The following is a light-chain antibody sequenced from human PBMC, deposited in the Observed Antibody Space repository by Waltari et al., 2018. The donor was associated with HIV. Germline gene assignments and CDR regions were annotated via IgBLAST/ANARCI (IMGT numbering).Light chain of an antibody. CDR3: TSYVSSASPE. CDR1: SSDINYYTY. V-gene: IGLV2-14*01. J-gene: IGLJ3*02. Sequence: QSALPQPASVSGSPGQSITIPCTGTSSDINYYTYVSWYQHQPGKAPKVIISEVTNRPSGVSSRFSGSKSGNTASLTISGLQAEDEADYFCTSYVSSASPEFGGWTRLTVL. CDR2: EVT.